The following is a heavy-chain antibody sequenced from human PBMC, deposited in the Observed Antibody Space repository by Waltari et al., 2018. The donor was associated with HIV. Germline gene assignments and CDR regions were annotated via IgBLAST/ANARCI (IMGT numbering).Heavy chain of an antibody. CDR2: VYHNGNT. V-gene: IGHV4-4*02. CDR3: ARGEGGYAWSWYDS. Sequence: QVQLQESGPGLVKPSGTLSLTCTVSGASITTTNWWTWVRQSPEKGLEWIGDVYHNGNTNYNPSLRAGLMLSADKSANQCCRKLAAVTAADAAIYFCARGEGGYAWSWYDSWGQGVLVTVSS. D-gene: IGHD3-16*01. J-gene: IGHJ5*01. CDR1: GASITTTNW.